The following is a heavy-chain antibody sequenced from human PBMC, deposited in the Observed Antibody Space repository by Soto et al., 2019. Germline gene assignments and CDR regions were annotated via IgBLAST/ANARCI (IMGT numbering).Heavy chain of an antibody. Sequence: GGSLRLSCAASGFTFSSYTMAWVRQAPGKGLEWVSYISSSSSTIYYADSVKGRFTISRDNAKNSLYLQMNSLRDEDTAVYYCARPEYSSSSYGMDVWGQGTTVTVSS. CDR2: ISSSSSTI. CDR1: GFTFSSYT. CDR3: ARPEYSSSSYGMDV. J-gene: IGHJ6*02. D-gene: IGHD6-6*01. V-gene: IGHV3-48*02.